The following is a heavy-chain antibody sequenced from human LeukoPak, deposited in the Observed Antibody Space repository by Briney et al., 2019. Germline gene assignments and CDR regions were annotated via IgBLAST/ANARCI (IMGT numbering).Heavy chain of an antibody. CDR3: ATIGPGIAAAISRDY. CDR2: INHSGST. V-gene: IGHV4-34*01. Sequence: SETLSLTCAVYGGSFSGYYWSWIRQPPGKGLEWIGEINHSGSTNYNPSLKSRVTISVDTSKNQFSLKLSSVTAADTAVYYCATIGPGIAAAISRDYWGQGTLVTVSS. D-gene: IGHD6-13*01. CDR1: GGSFSGYY. J-gene: IGHJ4*02.